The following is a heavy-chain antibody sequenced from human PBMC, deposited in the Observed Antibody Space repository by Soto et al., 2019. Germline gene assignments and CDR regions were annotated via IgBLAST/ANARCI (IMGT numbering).Heavy chain of an antibody. D-gene: IGHD5-12*01. CDR1: GFTFTDPS. V-gene: IGHV3-48*04. J-gene: IGHJ3*01. CDR3: ARDRPTTFSADL. Sequence: EVQLVESGGGLVQPGGSLRLSCTASGFTFTDPSINWVRHAPGKGLEWLSNINDISNAIHYADSVKGRFAMSRDNAKKSVFLQMNSLRVEDTGVYYCARDRPTTFSADLWGQGTVVTVSS. CDR2: INDISNAI.